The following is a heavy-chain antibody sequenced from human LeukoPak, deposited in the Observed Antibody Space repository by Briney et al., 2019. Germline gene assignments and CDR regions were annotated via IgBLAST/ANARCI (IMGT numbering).Heavy chain of an antibody. CDR2: FDPEDGET. V-gene: IGHV1-24*01. J-gene: IGHJ5*02. Sequence: ASVKVSCKVSGYTLTELSMHWVRQAPGKGLEWMGGFDPEDGETIYAQKFQGRVTMTEDTSTDTAYMELSSLRSEDTAVYYCATVGGSGSYYNNWFDPWGQGTPVTVSS. CDR3: ATVGGSGSYYNNWFDP. CDR1: GYTLTELS. D-gene: IGHD3-10*01.